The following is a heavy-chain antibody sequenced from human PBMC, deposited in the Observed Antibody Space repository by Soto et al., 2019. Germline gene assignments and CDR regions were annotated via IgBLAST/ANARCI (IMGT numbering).Heavy chain of an antibody. CDR3: ARDWAPKDWFDP. J-gene: IGHJ5*02. V-gene: IGHV1-69*04. CDR1: GGTFSSYT. CDR2: IIPILGIA. D-gene: IGHD3-16*01. Sequence: SVKVSCKASGGTFSSYTISWVRQAPGQGLEWMGRIIPILGIANYAQKFQGRVTITADKSTSTAYMELSSLRSEDTAVYYCARDWAPKDWFDPWGQGTLVTVSS.